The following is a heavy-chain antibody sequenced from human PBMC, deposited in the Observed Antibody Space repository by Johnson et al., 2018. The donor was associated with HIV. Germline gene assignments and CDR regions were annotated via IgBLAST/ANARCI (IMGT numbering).Heavy chain of an antibody. Sequence: VQLVESGGGLIQPGGSLRLSCAASGFTVSSNYMSWVRQAPGKGLEWVSVIFSGGTTYYAGSVHGRFTISRDNSKNTLYLQMNSLRAEDTAVYYCARACRDGYTCDAVDIWGQGTMVTVSS. D-gene: IGHD5-24*01. CDR3: ARACRDGYTCDAVDI. V-gene: IGHV3-53*01. J-gene: IGHJ3*02. CDR1: GFTVSSNY. CDR2: IFSGGTT.